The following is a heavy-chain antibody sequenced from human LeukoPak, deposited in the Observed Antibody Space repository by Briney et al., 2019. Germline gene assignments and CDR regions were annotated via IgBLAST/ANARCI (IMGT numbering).Heavy chain of an antibody. CDR3: ARGSLGDYPPR. V-gene: IGHV3-21*01. J-gene: IGHJ4*02. Sequence: PGGSLRLSCAAFGFTFSSYSMNWVRQAPGKGLEWVSSISSSGSYMYYADSVKGRFTISRDNAKNSLYLQMNSLRAEDTAVYYCARGSLGDYPPRWGQGTLVTVSS. D-gene: IGHD4-17*01. CDR1: GFTFSSYS. CDR2: ISSSGSYM.